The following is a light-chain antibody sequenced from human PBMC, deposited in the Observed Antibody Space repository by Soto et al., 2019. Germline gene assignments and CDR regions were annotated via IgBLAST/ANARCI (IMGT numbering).Light chain of an antibody. CDR2: GAS. J-gene: IGKJ1*01. CDR3: QQYNDSPT. Sequence: EIVMTQSPATLSLSPGEGATLSCRASQSVSSDLAWYQQKPGQAPRLLIHGASTRATGISARFSGSGSGTEFTLTISSLQSEDFAVYYCQQYNDSPTFGQGTKVDIK. CDR1: QSVSSD. V-gene: IGKV3D-15*01.